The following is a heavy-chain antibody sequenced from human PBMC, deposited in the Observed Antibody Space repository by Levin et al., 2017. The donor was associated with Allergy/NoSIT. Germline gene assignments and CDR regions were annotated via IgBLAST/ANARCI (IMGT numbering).Heavy chain of an antibody. Sequence: PGGSLRLSCAASGFTFSSYAMSWVRQAPGKGLGWVAAISESGAHTYYADSVRGRFTISRDNSENTLYLQMNSLRAEDTAVYYCAKSQGLSGRSFGDWGQGILVTVSS. V-gene: IGHV3-23*01. D-gene: IGHD1-26*01. J-gene: IGHJ4*02. CDR3: AKSQGLSGRSFGD. CDR1: GFTFSSYA. CDR2: ISESGAHT.